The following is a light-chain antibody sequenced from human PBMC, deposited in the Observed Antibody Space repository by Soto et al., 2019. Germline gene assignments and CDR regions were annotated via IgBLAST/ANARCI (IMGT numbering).Light chain of an antibody. Sequence: EVVLTQSPVTLSLSPGERATLSCRASQSVSSSYLAWYQQKPGQAPRLLIYDASNRATGIPARFSGSGSGTDYTLTISSLEPEDFAVYYCQQRSKWRTFGQGTKVDIK. J-gene: IGKJ1*01. V-gene: IGKV3-11*01. CDR1: QSVSSSY. CDR2: DAS. CDR3: QQRSKWRT.